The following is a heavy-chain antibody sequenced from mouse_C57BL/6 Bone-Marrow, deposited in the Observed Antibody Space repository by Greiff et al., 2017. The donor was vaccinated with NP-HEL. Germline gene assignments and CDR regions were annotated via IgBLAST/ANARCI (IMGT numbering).Heavy chain of an antibody. CDR3: ARKEGYSNYVGY. CDR1: GYTFTSYW. CDR2: IHPNSGST. D-gene: IGHD2-5*01. J-gene: IGHJ2*01. V-gene: IGHV1-64*01. Sequence: QVQLQQPGAELVKPGASVKLSCKASGYTFTSYWMHWVTQRPGQGLEWIGMIHPNSGSTNYNEKFKSKATLTVDKSSSTAYMQLSSLTSEDSAVYYCARKEGYSNYVGYWGQGTTLTVSS.